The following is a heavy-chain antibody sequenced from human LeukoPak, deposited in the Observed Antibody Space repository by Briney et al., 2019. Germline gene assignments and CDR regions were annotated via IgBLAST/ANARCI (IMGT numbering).Heavy chain of an antibody. J-gene: IGHJ4*02. CDR1: GFTFSSYA. CDR3: ASRLKYYYDSSGYQN. CDR2: ISGSGGST. Sequence: SGGSLRLSCAASGFTFSSYAMSWVRQAPGKGLEWVSAISGSGGSTYYADSVKGRFTISRDNSKNTLYLQMNSLRAEDTAVYYCASRLKYYYDSSGYQNWGQGTLVTVSS. V-gene: IGHV3-23*01. D-gene: IGHD3-22*01.